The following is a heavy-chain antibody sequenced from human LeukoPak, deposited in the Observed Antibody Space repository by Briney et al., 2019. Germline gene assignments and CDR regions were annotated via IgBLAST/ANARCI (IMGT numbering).Heavy chain of an antibody. D-gene: IGHD3-22*01. Sequence: GGSLRLSCAASGFTFRTSGMNWVRQAPGKGLEWVSSITSSSSYIYYADSVKGRFTISRDNAKNSLFLQMNSLRAEDTAVYYCARDGDSSGYGRYKYYFDYWGQGTLVTVSS. CDR2: ITSSSSYI. CDR3: ARDGDSSGYGRYKYYFDY. CDR1: GFTFRTSG. V-gene: IGHV3-21*01. J-gene: IGHJ4*02.